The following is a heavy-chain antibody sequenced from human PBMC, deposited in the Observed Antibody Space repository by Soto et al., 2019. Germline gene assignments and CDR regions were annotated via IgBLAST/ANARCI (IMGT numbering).Heavy chain of an antibody. Sequence: GSLRLSCAASGFTFSSYEMNWVRQAPGTGLEWVSYISSSGSTIYYADSVKGRFTISRDNAKNSLYLQMNSLRAEDTAVYYCATDQSPVNIVVVPAATGYYGMDVWGQGTTVTVSS. J-gene: IGHJ6*02. D-gene: IGHD2-2*01. CDR2: ISSSGSTI. CDR1: GFTFSSYE. V-gene: IGHV3-48*03. CDR3: ATDQSPVNIVVVPAATGYYGMDV.